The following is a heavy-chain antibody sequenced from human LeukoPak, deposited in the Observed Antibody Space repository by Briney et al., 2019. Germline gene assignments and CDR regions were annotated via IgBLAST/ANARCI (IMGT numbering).Heavy chain of an antibody. CDR1: GYTFTGYY. Sequence: GASVKVSCKASGYTFTGYYMHWVRQAPGQGLEWMGWINPSSGGTNYAQKFQGRVTMTRDTSISTAYMELSRLRSDDTAVYYCARDGYSYTNWFDPWGQGTLVTVSS. V-gene: IGHV1-2*02. CDR3: ARDGYSYTNWFDP. D-gene: IGHD5-18*01. J-gene: IGHJ5*02. CDR2: INPSSGGT.